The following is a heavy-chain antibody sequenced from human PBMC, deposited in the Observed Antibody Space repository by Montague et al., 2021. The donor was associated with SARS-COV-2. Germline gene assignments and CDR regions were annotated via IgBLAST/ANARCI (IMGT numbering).Heavy chain of an antibody. CDR3: ARKDYYYGMDV. CDR2: ISYDGSNK. V-gene: IGHV3-30*04. CDR1: GFTFSSYA. Sequence: SRRLSCAASGFTFSSYAMHWVRQAPGKGLEWVAVISYDGSNKYYADSVKGRFTISRDNSKNTLYLQMNSLRAEDTAVYYCARKDYYYGMDVWGQGTTVTVSS. J-gene: IGHJ6*02.